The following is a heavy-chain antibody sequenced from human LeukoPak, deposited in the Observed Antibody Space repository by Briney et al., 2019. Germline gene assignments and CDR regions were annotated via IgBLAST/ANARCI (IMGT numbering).Heavy chain of an antibody. V-gene: IGHV3-48*03. CDR1: GFTFSSYE. D-gene: IGHD3-22*01. CDR2: ISSSGSTI. Sequence: PGGSLRLSCAASGFTFSSYEMIWVRQAPGKGLEWVSYISSSGSTIYYADSVKGRFTISRDNAKNSLYLQMNSLRAEDTAVYYCARDGTPNDYYDSSGFHDAFDIWGQGTMVTVSS. J-gene: IGHJ3*02. CDR3: ARDGTPNDYYDSSGFHDAFDI.